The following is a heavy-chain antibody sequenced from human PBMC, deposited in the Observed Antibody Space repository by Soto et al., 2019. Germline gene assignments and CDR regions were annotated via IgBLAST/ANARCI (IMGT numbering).Heavy chain of an antibody. Sequence: GGSLRLSCAASGFTFDDYAMHWVRQAPGKGLEWVSGISWNSGSIGYADSVKGRFTISRDNAKNSLYLQMNSLRAEDTALYYCAKSRNYDILTGVIDYWGQGTLVTVSS. CDR2: ISWNSGSI. CDR1: GFTFDDYA. J-gene: IGHJ4*02. V-gene: IGHV3-9*01. CDR3: AKSRNYDILTGVIDY. D-gene: IGHD3-9*01.